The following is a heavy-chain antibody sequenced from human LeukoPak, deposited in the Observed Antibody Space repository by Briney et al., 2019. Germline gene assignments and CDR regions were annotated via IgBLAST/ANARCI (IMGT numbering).Heavy chain of an antibody. CDR2: ISAYNGNT. V-gene: IGHV1-18*01. D-gene: IGHD3-22*01. Sequence: GASVKVSCKASGYTFTSYGISWVRQAPGQGLEWMGWISAYNGNTNYAQKLQGRVTMTTDTSTSTAYMELRSLRSDDTAVYYCARDPKRNYYDSSGDYWGQGALVTVSS. CDR1: GYTFTSYG. CDR3: ARDPKRNYYDSSGDY. J-gene: IGHJ4*02.